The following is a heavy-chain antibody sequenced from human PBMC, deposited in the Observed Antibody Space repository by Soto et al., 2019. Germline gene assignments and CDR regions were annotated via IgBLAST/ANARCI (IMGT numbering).Heavy chain of an antibody. Sequence: ASVKVSCKASGYTFTGYGISWVRQAPGQGLEWMGWISAYNGNTNYAQKLQGRVTMTTDTSTSTAYMELRSLRSDDTAVYYCARVSRAAVVVAATLVLDYWRQGTLVTVSS. D-gene: IGHD2-15*01. CDR2: ISAYNGNT. CDR1: GYTFTGYG. V-gene: IGHV1-18*01. J-gene: IGHJ4*02. CDR3: ARVSRAAVVVAATLVLDY.